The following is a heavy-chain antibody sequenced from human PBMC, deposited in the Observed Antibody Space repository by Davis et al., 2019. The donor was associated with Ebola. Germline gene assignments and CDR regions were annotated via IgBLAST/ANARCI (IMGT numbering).Heavy chain of an antibody. Sequence: GGSLRLSCAASGFTFSSYWMSWVRQAPGKGLEWVATIRKDGVQKFYVDSVKGRFIISRDNARNSLYLQMNSLKTEDTAVYYCARVVSGYWGQGTLVSVSS. CDR2: IRKDGVQK. CDR1: GFTFSSYW. V-gene: IGHV3-7*03. J-gene: IGHJ4*02. CDR3: ARVVSGY. D-gene: IGHD3-22*01.